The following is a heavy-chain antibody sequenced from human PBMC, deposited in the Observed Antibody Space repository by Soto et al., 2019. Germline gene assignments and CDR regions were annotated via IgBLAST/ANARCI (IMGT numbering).Heavy chain of an antibody. Sequence: QVQLVESGGGLVKPGGSLRLSCAASGFTFSDYYMSWIRQAPGKGVEWVSYISSSGSTIYYADSVKGRFTISRDNAKNSLYLQMNSLRAGDTAVYYCAYVNIVATMYDAFDIWGQGTMVTVSS. J-gene: IGHJ3*02. CDR3: AYVNIVATMYDAFDI. D-gene: IGHD5-12*01. CDR2: ISSSGSTI. CDR1: GFTFSDYY. V-gene: IGHV3-11*01.